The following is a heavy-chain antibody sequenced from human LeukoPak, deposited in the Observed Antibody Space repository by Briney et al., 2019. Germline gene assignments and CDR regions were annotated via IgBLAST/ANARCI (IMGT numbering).Heavy chain of an antibody. Sequence: GGSLRLSCEASGFTFSSYAMSWARQAPGKGLEWVSAISGSGGTTYYADSVKGRFTISRDNSKNTLYLQMSSLRAEDTAVYFCAKQAGGSGNYYYYWGQGTLVTVSS. D-gene: IGHD3-10*01. CDR2: ISGSGGTT. J-gene: IGHJ4*02. CDR3: AKQAGGSGNYYYY. CDR1: GFTFSSYA. V-gene: IGHV3-23*01.